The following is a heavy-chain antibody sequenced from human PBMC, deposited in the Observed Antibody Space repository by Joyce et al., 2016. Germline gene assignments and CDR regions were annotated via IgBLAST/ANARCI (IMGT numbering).Heavy chain of an antibody. V-gene: IGHV1-3*05. J-gene: IGHJ3*01. CDR2: INDRTGNK. CDR3: ARCRNFVGTEDYGGGDAFDV. D-gene: IGHD3-16*01. CDR1: GFPFTVHN. Sequence: QVQLVQSGSEERKPGASVKLSCRASGFPFTVHNFHWLRQAPGQRPEWLGWINDRTGNKVYSQKCKGRVTHARDTSAKTVYLEMRTLKSEDTAIYFCARCRNFVGTEDYGGGDAFDVWAQGRRVTVSS.